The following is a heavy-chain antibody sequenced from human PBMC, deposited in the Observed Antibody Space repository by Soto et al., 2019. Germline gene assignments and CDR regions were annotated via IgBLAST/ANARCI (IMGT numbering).Heavy chain of an antibody. D-gene: IGHD6-13*01. J-gene: IGHJ4*02. CDR3: AAGEASSRNLAPYYLDF. CDR1: GGSMRNYF. Sequence: SETLSLTCTVSGGSMRNYFWTWIRQPPGKGLEWIGYIHYSGATSFFPSYNPSLRSRVTISEDTSKNQFSLKLLSVTTADTAVYFCAAGEASSRNLAPYYLDFWGQGTLVTVSS. V-gene: IGHV4-59*01. CDR2: IHYSGATSFFP.